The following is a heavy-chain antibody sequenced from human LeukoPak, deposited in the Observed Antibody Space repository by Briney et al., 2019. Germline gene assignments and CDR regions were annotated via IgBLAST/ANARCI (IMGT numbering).Heavy chain of an antibody. CDR3: ARADYYDSSGQFDY. D-gene: IGHD3-22*01. CDR1: GYTFTSYG. V-gene: IGHV1-2*02. Sequence: ASVKVSCKASGYTFTSYGISWVRQAPGQGLEWMGWINPNSGGTNYAQKFQGRVTMTRDTSISTAYMELSRLRSDDTAVYYCARADYYDSSGQFDYWGQGTLVTVSS. CDR2: INPNSGGT. J-gene: IGHJ4*02.